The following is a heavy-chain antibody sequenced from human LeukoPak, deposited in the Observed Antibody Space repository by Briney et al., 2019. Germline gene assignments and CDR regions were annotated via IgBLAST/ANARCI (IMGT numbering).Heavy chain of an antibody. CDR1: GFTFSSYA. CDR3: AKDPGQQLYYFDY. V-gene: IGHV3-23*01. D-gene: IGHD6-13*01. Sequence: GGSLRLSCAASGFTFSSYAMSWVRQAPGKGLEWVSGISGSGGSTDYADSVKGRFTISRDNSKNTLYLQMNSLRADDTAEYYCAKDPGQQLYYFDYWGQGTLVTVSS. J-gene: IGHJ4*02. CDR2: ISGSGGST.